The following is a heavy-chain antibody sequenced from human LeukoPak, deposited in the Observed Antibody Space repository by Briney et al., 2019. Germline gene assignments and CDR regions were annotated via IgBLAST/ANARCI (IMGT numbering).Heavy chain of an antibody. CDR1: GFTYSSYE. CDR2: ISSSGSNI. V-gene: IGHV3-48*03. Sequence: GGSLRLSCAASGFTYSSYEMNWVRQAPGKGLEWVSYISSSGSNIYYADSVKGRFTISRDNAKNSLFLQMNSLRAEDTAVYYCVRLYSSSSGRALDYWGQGTLVTVSS. J-gene: IGHJ4*02. D-gene: IGHD6-6*01. CDR3: VRLYSSSSGRALDY.